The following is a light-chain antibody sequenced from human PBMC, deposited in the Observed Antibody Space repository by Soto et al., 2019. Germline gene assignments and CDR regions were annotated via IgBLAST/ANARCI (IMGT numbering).Light chain of an antibody. Sequence: DIQMTQSPSNLYAYVGARVTITCRASKSISDSLAWYQQKPGKAPNLLIYEASTLKSGVPSRFSGSRSGTEYTLTISSLQPDDFAIYYCQQYNGYWTFGQGTKVEIK. J-gene: IGKJ1*01. CDR2: EAS. CDR3: QQYNGYWT. CDR1: KSISDS. V-gene: IGKV1-5*03.